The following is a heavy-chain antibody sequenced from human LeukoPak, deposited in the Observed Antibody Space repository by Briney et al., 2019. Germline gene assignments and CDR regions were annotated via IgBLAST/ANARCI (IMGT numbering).Heavy chain of an antibody. J-gene: IGHJ4*02. CDR1: GDSVSSNSTA. CDR3: AREYLASYLIY. D-gene: IGHD3-16*02. V-gene: IGHV6-1*01. Sequence: SQTLSLTCAISGDSVSSNSTAWTWIRQSPSRGLEWLGRTYYRSKWYYDYAVSVKSRITINPDTSKNQFSLQLHSVTPEDTAVYYCAREYLASYLIYWGQGTLVTVSS. CDR2: TYYRSKWYY.